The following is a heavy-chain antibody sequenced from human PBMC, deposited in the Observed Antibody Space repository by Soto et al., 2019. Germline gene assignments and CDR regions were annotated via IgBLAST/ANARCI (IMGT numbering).Heavy chain of an antibody. Sequence: SVKVSCKASGDTFTAYSLHWVRQAPGQGLEWMGGISPIFDTANYAQKFQGRVTITADESTSTAYMELSSLRSEDTAVYYCTRESRYCSGGSCYFLPGIDYWGQGTLVTVSS. CDR3: TRESRYCSGGSCYFLPGIDY. CDR1: GDTFTAYS. V-gene: IGHV1-69*13. J-gene: IGHJ4*02. D-gene: IGHD2-15*01. CDR2: ISPIFDTA.